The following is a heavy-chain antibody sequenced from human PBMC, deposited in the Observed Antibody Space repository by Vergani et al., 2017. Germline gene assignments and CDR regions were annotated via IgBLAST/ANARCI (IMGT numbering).Heavy chain of an antibody. V-gene: IGHV3-9*02. CDR1: GFTSAGYA. J-gene: IGHJ4*02. CDR3: VKDAGSYENFFDS. CDR2: ISWNSNSI. Sequence: EVQLEESGGGLVLPGRSLRLSCVASGFTSAGYAMHWVRQAPGKGLEWVSGISWNSNSIGYADSVKGRFTISRDNAKNSLYLQMNSLRAEDTATYYCVKDAGSYENFFDSWGQGTLVTVSS. D-gene: IGHD1-26*01.